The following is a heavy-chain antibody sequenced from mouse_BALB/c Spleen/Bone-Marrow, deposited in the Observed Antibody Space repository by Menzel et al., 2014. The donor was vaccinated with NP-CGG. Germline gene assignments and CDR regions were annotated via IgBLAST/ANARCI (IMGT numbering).Heavy chain of an antibody. CDR2: INPSTGYT. D-gene: IGHD1-1*01. Sequence: QVQLQESGAELAKPGDSVKLSCTASGYTFTNSWMHWVKQRPGQGMVWIGYINPSTGYTEYNQKFKDKTTLTADKSSSPAYMQLNTLTSEDSAVYYCAIIDYCGSDYWGQGTPLTVSS. CDR1: GYTFTNSW. J-gene: IGHJ2*01. CDR3: AIIDYCGSDY. V-gene: IGHV1-7*01.